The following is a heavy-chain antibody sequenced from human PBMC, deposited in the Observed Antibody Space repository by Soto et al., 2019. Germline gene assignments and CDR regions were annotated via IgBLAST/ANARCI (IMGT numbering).Heavy chain of an antibody. CDR2: ISGSGGST. CDR1: GFTFSSYA. D-gene: IGHD5-18*01. CDR3: ADQGRGYSYWEKDYFDY. Sequence: EVQLLESGGGLVQPGGSLRRSCAASGFTFSSYAMSWVRQAPGNGLEWVSAISGSGGSTYYADSVKGRFTISRDNSKNTLYLPINSLRAEDTAVYYCADQGRGYSYWEKDYFDYWGQGTLVTVSS. V-gene: IGHV3-23*01. J-gene: IGHJ4*02.